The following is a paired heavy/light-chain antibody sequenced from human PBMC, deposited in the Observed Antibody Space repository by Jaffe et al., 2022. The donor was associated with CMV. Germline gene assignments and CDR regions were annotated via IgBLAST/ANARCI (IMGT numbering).Light chain of an antibody. CDR3: QTWGTGIWV. J-gene: IGLJ3*02. Sequence: QLFLTQSPSASASLGASVKLTCTLSSGHSSYAIAWHQQQPEKGPRYLMRLNSDGSHNKGDGIPDRFSGSSSGAERYLTISSLQSEDEADYYCQTWGTGIWVFGGGTKLTVL. CDR1: SGHSSYA. V-gene: IGLV4-69*01. CDR2: LNSDGSH.
Heavy chain of an antibody. CDR2: VSSSGGST. J-gene: IGHJ4*02. Sequence: EVQLVESGGGLVQPGGSLRLSCAASGFTFSSYAMSWVRQAPGKGLEWVSAVSSSGGSTYYTDSVKGRFTISRDNSKNMLYLQMNSLRAEDTALYYCAKEAGRQSSSGYYFDYWGQGTLVTVSS. CDR1: GFTFSSYA. V-gene: IGHV3-23*04. D-gene: IGHD6-13*01. CDR3: AKEAGRQSSSGYYFDY.